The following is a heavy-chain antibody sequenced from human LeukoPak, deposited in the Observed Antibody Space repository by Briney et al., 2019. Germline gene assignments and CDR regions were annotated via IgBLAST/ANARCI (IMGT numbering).Heavy chain of an antibody. CDR3: ARDRLTYYYDSSGYPTGGLPNDY. D-gene: IGHD3-22*01. CDR2: ISAYNGNT. CDR1: GYTFTSYG. J-gene: IGHJ4*02. V-gene: IGHV1-18*01. Sequence: ASVTVSCTASGYTFTSYGISWVRQAPGQGLEWMGWISAYNGNTNYAQKLQGRVTMTTDTSTSTAYMELRSLRSDDTAVYYCARDRLTYYYDSSGYPTGGLPNDYWGQGTLVTVSS.